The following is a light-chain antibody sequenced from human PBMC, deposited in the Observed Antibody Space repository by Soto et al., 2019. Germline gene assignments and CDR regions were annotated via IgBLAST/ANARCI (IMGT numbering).Light chain of an antibody. CDR3: SSYTTSSSYV. Sequence: QSALTQPASVSGSPGQSIAISCTGTSSDVGGYKYVSWYQQHPGKAPKLLIYDVTNRPSGVSDRFSRSKSGNTASLTISGLQSEDEADYYCSSYTTSSSYVFGTGTKLTVL. CDR1: SSDVGGYKY. V-gene: IGLV2-14*01. J-gene: IGLJ1*01. CDR2: DVT.